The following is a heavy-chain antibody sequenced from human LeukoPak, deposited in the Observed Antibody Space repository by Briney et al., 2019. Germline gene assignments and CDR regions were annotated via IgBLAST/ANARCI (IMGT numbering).Heavy chain of an antibody. CDR2: INHSGST. CDR3: ARGGGNGGGWVGHIYYMDV. Sequence: SETLSLTCAVYGGSFSGYYWSWIRQPPGKGLEWIGEINHSGSTNYNPSLKSRVTTSVDTSKNQFSLKLSSVTAADTAVYYCARGGGNGGGWVGHIYYMDVWGKGTTVTVSS. J-gene: IGHJ6*03. V-gene: IGHV4-34*01. D-gene: IGHD4-23*01. CDR1: GGSFSGYY.